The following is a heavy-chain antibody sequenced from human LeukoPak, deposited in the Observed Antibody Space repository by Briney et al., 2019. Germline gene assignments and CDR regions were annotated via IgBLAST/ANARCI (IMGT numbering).Heavy chain of an antibody. J-gene: IGHJ4*02. V-gene: IGHV3-48*03. D-gene: IGHD1-26*01. CDR1: GFSISEYE. CDR3: ARTTLSGAPRD. CDR2: INAGGSTI. Sequence: GGSLRLSCVASGFSISEYEMNWVRQAPGKGLEWISYINAGGSTIHYAASVRGRFTISRDNAKNSLYLQMNNLRAEDTGIYYCARTTLSGAPRDWGQGSQDTISS.